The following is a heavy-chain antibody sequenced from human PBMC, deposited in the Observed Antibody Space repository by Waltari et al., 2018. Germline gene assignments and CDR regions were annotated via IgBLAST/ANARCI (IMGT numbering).Heavy chain of an antibody. D-gene: IGHD1-26*01. V-gene: IGHV3-72*01. CDR3: VRGAYCRASSCPDAFDV. J-gene: IGHJ3*01. CDR1: GFIFSDYY. Sequence: EVQMVESGGGLALPGGSLRLSCDVSGFIFSDYYMDWVRQVPGEGLEWLARSRSKYDAYSREYVASVKGRFTVSSEESKSSMYLQMSSLKVEDTALYYCVRGAYCRASSCPDAFDVWGQGTMVTVSS. CDR2: SRSKYDAYSR.